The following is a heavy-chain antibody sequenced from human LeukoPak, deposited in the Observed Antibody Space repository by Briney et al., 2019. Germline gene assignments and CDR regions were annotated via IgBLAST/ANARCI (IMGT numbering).Heavy chain of an antibody. V-gene: IGHV3-9*01. CDR3: AKDSGGGIVVVITTFFDY. CDR2: ISWNSGSI. D-gene: IGHD3-22*01. Sequence: PGGSLRLSCAASGFTFDDYAMHWVRQAPGKGLEWVSGISWNSGSIGYADSVKGRFTISRDNAKNSLYLQMNSLRAEDTALYYCAKDSGGGIVVVITTFFDYWGQGTLVTVSS. J-gene: IGHJ4*02. CDR1: GFTFDDYA.